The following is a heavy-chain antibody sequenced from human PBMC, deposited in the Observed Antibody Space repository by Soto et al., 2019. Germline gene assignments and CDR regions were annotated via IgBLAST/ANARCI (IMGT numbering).Heavy chain of an antibody. CDR2: SNAANGDT. Sequence: ASVICSVNDSGYTFTCDVIHWVRQAPGQMLDCIGWSNAANGDTKYSPNFEGRVTINRDTPASTAYMELRSLRSEDTAVYYCVRWHMSATEIDSYNPWGQGTLVIVSS. J-gene: IGHJ5*02. CDR1: GYTFTCDV. CDR3: VRWHMSATEIDSYNP. V-gene: IGHV1-3*01. D-gene: IGHD6-13*01.